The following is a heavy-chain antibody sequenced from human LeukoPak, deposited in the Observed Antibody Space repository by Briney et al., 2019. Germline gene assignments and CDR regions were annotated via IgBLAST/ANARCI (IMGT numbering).Heavy chain of an antibody. CDR3: ARGTSYLDEYFDY. Sequence: GGSLRLSCAASWFNLSGKYMSWFRQAPGQGLEWVSLIYSGGTTYYADSVKGRFTISRDNSKNMLYLQMNSLRAEDTAVYYYARGTSYLDEYFDYWGQGTLVTVSS. D-gene: IGHD3/OR15-3a*01. CDR2: IYSGGTT. V-gene: IGHV3-53*01. CDR1: WFNLSGKY. J-gene: IGHJ4*02.